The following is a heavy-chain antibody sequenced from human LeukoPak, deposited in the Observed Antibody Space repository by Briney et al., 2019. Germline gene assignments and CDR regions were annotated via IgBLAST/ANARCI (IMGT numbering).Heavy chain of an antibody. D-gene: IGHD3-10*01. V-gene: IGHV3-30*03. CDR2: ISYDGSNK. CDR3: VRARGAGPGAHFDY. CDR1: GFTFSSYG. Sequence: PGRSLRLSCAASGFTFSSYGMHWVRQAPGKGLEWVAVISYDGSNKYYADSVKGRFTISRDNAKNSLYLQMNSLRAEDAAAYYCVRARGAGPGAHFDYWGQGTLVTVSS. J-gene: IGHJ4*02.